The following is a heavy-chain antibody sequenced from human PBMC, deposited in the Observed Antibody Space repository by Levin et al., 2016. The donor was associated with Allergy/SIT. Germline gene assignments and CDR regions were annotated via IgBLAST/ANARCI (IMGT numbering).Heavy chain of an antibody. CDR1: GGSINSVGYF. J-gene: IGHJ3*02. Sequence: SETLSLTCSVSGGSINSVGYFWSWIRQPAGKGLEWIGRIEATGNTNYNPSLESRVTISTDTSKNQFSLKLTSVTAADTAVYYCAREDLLEEWGNAFDIWGQGTKVTVSS. CDR2: IEATGNT. D-gene: IGHD3-16*01. CDR3: AREDLLEEWGNAFDI. V-gene: IGHV4-61*02.